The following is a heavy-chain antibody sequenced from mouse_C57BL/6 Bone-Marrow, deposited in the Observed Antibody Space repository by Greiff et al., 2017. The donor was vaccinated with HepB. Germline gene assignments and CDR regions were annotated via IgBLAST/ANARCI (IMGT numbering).Heavy chain of an antibody. CDR2: IDPSDSYT. CDR1: GYTFTSYW. D-gene: IGHD2-3*01. V-gene: IGHV1-69*01. CDR3: ARTGIYDGYTEFAY. J-gene: IGHJ3*01. Sequence: QVQLQQSGAELVMPGASVKLSCKASGYTFTSYWMHWVKQRPGQGLEWIGEIDPSDSYTNYNQKFKGKSTLTADKSSSTAYMQLSSLTSEDSAVYYCARTGIYDGYTEFAYWGQGTLVTVSS.